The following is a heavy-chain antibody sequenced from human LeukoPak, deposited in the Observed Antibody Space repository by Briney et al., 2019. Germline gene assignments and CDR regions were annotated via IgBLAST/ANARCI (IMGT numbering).Heavy chain of an antibody. CDR3: ARGVKGYYDFWSGNDAFDI. CDR2: ISYSGST. J-gene: IGHJ3*02. V-gene: IGHV4-59*12. CDR1: GGSISNYY. Sequence: SETLSLTCTVSGGSISNYYWSWIRQPPGKGLEWIGYISYSGSTNYNPSLKSQVTISVDTSKNQFSLKLSSVTAADTAVYYCARGVKGYYDFWSGNDAFDIWGQGTMVTVSS. D-gene: IGHD3-3*01.